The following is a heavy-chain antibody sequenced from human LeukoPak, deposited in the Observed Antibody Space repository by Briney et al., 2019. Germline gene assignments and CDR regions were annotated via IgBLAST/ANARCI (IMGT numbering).Heavy chain of an antibody. Sequence: GGSLRLSCAASGFAFSGNYKSWVRQAPGKGLEWVSDIYAVGSVYYADSVKGRFTISRDSSRNTLYLQMNSLRAEDTAGYYCTRGPEWSRPVGDACDIWGQGTMVTVSS. CDR1: GFAFSGNY. V-gene: IGHV3-53*01. CDR3: TRGPEWSRPVGDACDI. CDR2: IYAVGSV. J-gene: IGHJ3*02. D-gene: IGHD3-3*01.